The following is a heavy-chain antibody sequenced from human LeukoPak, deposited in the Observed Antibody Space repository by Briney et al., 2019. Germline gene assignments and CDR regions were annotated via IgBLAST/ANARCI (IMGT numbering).Heavy chain of an antibody. D-gene: IGHD3-22*01. CDR3: ARESVDYYDSSGYLRYFDY. CDR2: IYYSGST. V-gene: IGHV4-61*01. CDR1: GGSVSSGSYY. J-gene: IGHJ4*02. Sequence: SETLSLTCTVSGGSVSSGSYYWSWIRQPPGKGLEWIGYIYYSGSTYYNPSLKSRVTISVDTSKNQFSLKLSSVTAADTAVYYCARESVDYYDSSGYLRYFDYWGQGTLVTVSS.